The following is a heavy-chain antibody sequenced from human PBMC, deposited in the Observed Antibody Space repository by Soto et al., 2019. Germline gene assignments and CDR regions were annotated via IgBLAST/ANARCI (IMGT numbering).Heavy chain of an antibody. D-gene: IGHD5-18*01. V-gene: IGHV1-46*01. CDR2: INPSGGST. CDR1: GYTFTSYY. Sequence: ASVKVSCKASGYTFTSYYMHWVRQAPGQGLEWMGIINPSGGSTSYAQKFQGRVTMTRDTSTSTVYMELSSLRSEDTAVYYCARDWGIQQHYYGMDVWGQGTTVTVSS. J-gene: IGHJ6*02. CDR3: ARDWGIQQHYYGMDV.